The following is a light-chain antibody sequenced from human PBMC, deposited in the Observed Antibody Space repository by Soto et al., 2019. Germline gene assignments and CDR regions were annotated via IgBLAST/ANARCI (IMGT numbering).Light chain of an antibody. V-gene: IGKV3-15*01. CDR1: QSINNY. CDR3: QQYSTWPPKYT. CDR2: RAS. Sequence: EIVMTQSPATLSVSPGGRATLSCRASQSINNYLAWYQQRPGQPPRLLIYRASTRATGIPDRFSGSGSRTEFSLTISRLQSEDFAVYYCQQYSTWPPKYTFGPGTKLEI. J-gene: IGKJ2*01.